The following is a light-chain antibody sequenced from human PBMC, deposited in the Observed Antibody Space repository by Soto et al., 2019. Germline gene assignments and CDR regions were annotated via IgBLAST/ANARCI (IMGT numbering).Light chain of an antibody. Sequence: QSVLTQPASVSGSAGQSITISCTGTSSDVGGYNYVSWYQQHPGKAPKLMIYDVSNRPSGASNRFSGSKSGNTASLTISGLQAEDEADYYYSSYTSSSTDVFGTGTKFTVL. CDR2: DVS. J-gene: IGLJ1*01. CDR3: SSYTSSSTDV. CDR1: SSDVGGYNY. V-gene: IGLV2-14*01.